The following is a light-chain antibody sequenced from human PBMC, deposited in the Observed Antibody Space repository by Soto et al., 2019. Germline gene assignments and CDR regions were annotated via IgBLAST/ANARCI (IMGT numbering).Light chain of an antibody. CDR1: QSISSSY. V-gene: IGKV3-20*01. CDR3: QQYGSSSWT. J-gene: IGKJ1*01. CDR2: GAS. Sequence: SPGTLSLSPGKRATLSCRASQSISSSYLAWYQQRPGQAPRLLIYGASSRATGIPDRFSGSGSGTEFTLTISRLEPEDFAVYYCQQYGSSSWTFGQGTKVDI.